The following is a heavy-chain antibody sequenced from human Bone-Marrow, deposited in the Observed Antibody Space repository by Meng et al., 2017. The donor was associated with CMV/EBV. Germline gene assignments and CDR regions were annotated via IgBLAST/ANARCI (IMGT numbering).Heavy chain of an antibody. D-gene: IGHD1-26*01. CDR3: ARGIVGASRDAY. CDR2: INWNGGTT. J-gene: IGHJ4*02. Sequence: CAAAGFTLDDYGMSWVRQASGKGLEWVSGINWNGGTTGYADSVKGRFTISRDNAKNSLYLQMNSLRAEDTALYYCARGIVGASRDAYWGQGTLVTVSS. CDR1: GFTLDDYG. V-gene: IGHV3-20*04.